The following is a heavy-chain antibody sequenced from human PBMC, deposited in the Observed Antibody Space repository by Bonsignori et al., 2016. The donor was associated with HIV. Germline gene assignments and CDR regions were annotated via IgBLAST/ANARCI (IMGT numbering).Heavy chain of an antibody. J-gene: IGHJ5*02. CDR1: GGSLSGYY. Sequence: QVQLQQWGAGLLKPSETLSLTCAVYGGSLSGYYWSWLRQPPGKGLEWIGEVNHRGSATYNPSFKSRVSISVDTSRDQFSLRLNSVTSADTAVYYCVGQWLALNWFDPWGQGHPGSPSPQ. CDR3: VGQWLALNWFDP. V-gene: IGHV4-34*01. D-gene: IGHD6-19*01. CDR2: VNHRGSA.